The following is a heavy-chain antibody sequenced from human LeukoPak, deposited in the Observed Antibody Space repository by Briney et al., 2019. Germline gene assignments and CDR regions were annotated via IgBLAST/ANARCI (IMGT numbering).Heavy chain of an antibody. J-gene: IGHJ4*02. V-gene: IGHV1-2*02. CDR2: INPNSGGT. CDR1: GYTFTGYY. CDR3: ARDFPFQLAMKKSYYFDY. D-gene: IGHD1-1*01. Sequence: ASVKVSCKASGYTFTGYYMHWVRQAPGQGLEWMGWINPNSGGTNYAQKFQGRVTMTRDTSISTAYMELRSLRSDDTAVYYCARDFPFQLAMKKSYYFDYWGQGTLVTVSS.